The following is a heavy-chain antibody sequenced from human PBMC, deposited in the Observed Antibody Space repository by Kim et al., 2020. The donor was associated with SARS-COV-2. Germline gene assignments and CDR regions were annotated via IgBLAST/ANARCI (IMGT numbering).Heavy chain of an antibody. J-gene: IGHJ4*01. CDR1: GYSISSGYY. V-gene: IGHV4-38-2*02. CDR2: IYHSGST. CDR3: ARYSAVLGFDY. D-gene: IGHD3-16*01. Sequence: SETLSLTCTVSGYSISSGYYWGWIRQPPGKGLEWIGSIYHSGSTYYNPSLKSRVTISVDTSKNQFSLKLSSVTAADTAVYYCARYSAVLGFDYWGHGTL.